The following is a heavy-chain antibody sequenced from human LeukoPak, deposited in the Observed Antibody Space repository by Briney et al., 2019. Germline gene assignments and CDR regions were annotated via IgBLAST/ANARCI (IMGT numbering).Heavy chain of an antibody. J-gene: IGHJ1*01. CDR1: GFTVSSNY. Sequence: PGGSLTLSCAASGFTVSSNYMSWVRQAPGKGLEWVSVIFGGGDNTYYADSVKGRFTISRDNSKNTLYLQMNSLRAEDTAVYYCARDLYCSGGSCYQYWGQGTLVTVSS. V-gene: IGHV3-53*01. D-gene: IGHD2-15*01. CDR2: IFGGGDNT. CDR3: ARDLYCSGGSCYQY.